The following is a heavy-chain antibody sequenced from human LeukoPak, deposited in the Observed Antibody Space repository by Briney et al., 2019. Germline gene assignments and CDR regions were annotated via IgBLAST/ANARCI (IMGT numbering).Heavy chain of an antibody. J-gene: IGHJ4*02. V-gene: IGHV3-7*01. CDR3: ARDPGSSAFDY. CDR1: GINFGTSW. D-gene: IGHD2-2*01. Sequence: GGSLRLSCTASGINFGTSWMSWVRQSPGKGLEFLANIKYDGTVKNYLDSVKGRFTISRDNPKNSMYLQMDSLRAEDTAIYYCARDPGSSAFDYWGQGALVTVSS. CDR2: IKYDGTVK.